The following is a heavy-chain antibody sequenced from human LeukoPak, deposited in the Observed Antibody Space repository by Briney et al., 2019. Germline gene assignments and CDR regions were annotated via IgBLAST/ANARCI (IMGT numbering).Heavy chain of an antibody. CDR1: GGSFSGYY. CDR3: ARRRTGSNYVYYYCMDV. D-gene: IGHD4-11*01. Sequence: SETLSPTCAVYGGSFSGYYWSWIRQPPGKGLEWIGEINHSGSTNYNPSLKSRVTISVDTSKNQFSLKLSSVTAADTAVYYCARRRTGSNYVYYYCMDVWGKGTTVTVSS. J-gene: IGHJ6*03. CDR2: INHSGST. V-gene: IGHV4-34*01.